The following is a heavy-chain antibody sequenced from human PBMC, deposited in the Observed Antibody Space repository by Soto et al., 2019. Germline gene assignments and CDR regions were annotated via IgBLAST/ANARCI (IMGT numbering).Heavy chain of an antibody. J-gene: IGHJ5*02. Sequence: SVKVSCKASGGTFSSYAISWVRQAPGQGLEWMGGIIPIFGTANYAQKFQGRVTITADESTSTAYMELSSLRSEDTAAYYCASSEGGDGDNWFDPWGQGTLVTVSS. V-gene: IGHV1-69*13. CDR3: ASSEGGDGDNWFDP. CDR2: IIPIFGTA. D-gene: IGHD2-21*02. CDR1: GGTFSSYA.